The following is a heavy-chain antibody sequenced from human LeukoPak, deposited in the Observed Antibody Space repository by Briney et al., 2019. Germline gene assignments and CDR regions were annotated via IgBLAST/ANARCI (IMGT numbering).Heavy chain of an antibody. V-gene: IGHV1-24*01. CDR1: GYTLTELS. J-gene: IGHJ4*02. Sequence: GASVKVSCKVSGYTLTELSMHWVRQAPGKGLEWMGGFDPEDGETIYAQKFQGRVTMTEDTSTDTAYMELSSLRSEDTAVYYCATRYCSSTSCYIDFDYWGQGTLVTVSS. CDR3: ATRYCSSTSCYIDFDY. D-gene: IGHD2-2*02. CDR2: FDPEDGET.